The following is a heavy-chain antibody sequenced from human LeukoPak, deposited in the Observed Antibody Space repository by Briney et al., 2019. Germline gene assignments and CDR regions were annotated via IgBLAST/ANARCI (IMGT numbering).Heavy chain of an antibody. V-gene: IGHV3-33*01. J-gene: IGHJ4*02. CDR2: LGHEGTNK. CDR1: GFTFSSSG. D-gene: IGHD3-10*01. CDR3: GRGMRDYYGLDY. Sequence: PGGSLRLSCAASGFTFSSSGTHWVRQAPGKGLAWVAFLGHEGTNKYYADSVRGRFTISRDNAKNTLYLHMNSLTVEDTAVYYCGRGMRDYYGLDYWGQGILVTVSS.